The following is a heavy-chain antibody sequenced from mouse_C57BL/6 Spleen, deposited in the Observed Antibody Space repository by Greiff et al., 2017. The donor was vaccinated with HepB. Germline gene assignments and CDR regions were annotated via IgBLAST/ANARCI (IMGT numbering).Heavy chain of an antibody. CDR1: GYTFTDYY. V-gene: IGHV1-26*01. CDR3: AKFYSSGYPGFAY. CDR2: INPNNGGT. Sequence: EVQLQQFGPELVKPGASVKISCKASGYTFTDYYMNWVKQSHGKSLEWIGDINPNNGGTSYNQKFKGKATLTVDKSSSPAYMELRSLTSEDSAVYYCAKFYSSGYPGFAYWGQGTLVTVCA. J-gene: IGHJ3*01. D-gene: IGHD3-2*02.